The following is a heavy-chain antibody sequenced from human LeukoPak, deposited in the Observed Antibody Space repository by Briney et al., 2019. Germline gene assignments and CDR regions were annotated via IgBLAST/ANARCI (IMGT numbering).Heavy chain of an antibody. J-gene: IGHJ4*02. CDR1: GGSITSYY. CDR2: VFYSGTT. D-gene: IGHD4-17*01. Sequence: SETLSLTCTVSGGSITSYYWSWIRQPPGKALEWSGYVFYSGTTNYNPSLKSRVTIFVDTSKNQFSLRLSSVTAADTAVYYCAIHYGDYVYFDYWGQGALVTVSS. V-gene: IGHV4-59*08. CDR3: AIHYGDYVYFDY.